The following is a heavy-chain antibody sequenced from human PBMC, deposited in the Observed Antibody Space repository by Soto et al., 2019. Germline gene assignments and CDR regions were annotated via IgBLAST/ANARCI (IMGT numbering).Heavy chain of an antibody. CDR1: GYTFTTYS. Sequence: QVQLVQSGAEVKQPGASVKLSCKASGYTFTTYSIHWVRQALGQGLEWMGWINADNGNTKYSQKFQARVTISRDTSATTVYMELGSLRSDDTAVYYCARDRGDYSPLDYWGQGALVTVSS. V-gene: IGHV1-3*01. CDR2: INADNGNT. CDR3: ARDRGDYSPLDY. D-gene: IGHD4-17*01. J-gene: IGHJ4*02.